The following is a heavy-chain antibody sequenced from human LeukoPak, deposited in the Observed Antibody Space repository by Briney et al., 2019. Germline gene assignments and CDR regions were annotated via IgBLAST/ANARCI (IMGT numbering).Heavy chain of an antibody. J-gene: IGHJ4*02. V-gene: IGHV3-30*02. CDR3: AKDGSWSCTD. D-gene: IGHD2-8*02. CDR1: GFTFSSSA. CDR2: IAHHGNNK. Sequence: GGSLRLSCGASGFTFSSSAMHWVRQGPGKGLEWVAYIAHHGNNKYYADSVKGRFTISRDNSKGSLYLQMNSLRAGDTAVYYCAKDGSWSCTDWGQGTLVRVSS.